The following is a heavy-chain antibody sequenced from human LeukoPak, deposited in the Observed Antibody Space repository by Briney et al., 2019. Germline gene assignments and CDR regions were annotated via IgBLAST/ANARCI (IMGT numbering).Heavy chain of an antibody. CDR3: AKDLYYYGSGSYYNPRGGGMDV. CDR1: GFTFSSYG. Sequence: GGSLRLSCAAYGFTFSSYGMHWVRQAPGKGLEWVAVISYDGSNKYYADSVKGRFTISRDNSKNTLYLQMNSLRAEDTAVYYCAKDLYYYGSGSYYNPRGGGMDVWGKGTTVTVSS. D-gene: IGHD3-10*01. CDR2: ISYDGSNK. J-gene: IGHJ6*04. V-gene: IGHV3-30*18.